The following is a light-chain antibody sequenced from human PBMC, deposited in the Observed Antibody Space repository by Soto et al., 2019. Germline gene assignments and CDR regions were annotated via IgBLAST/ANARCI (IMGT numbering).Light chain of an antibody. CDR2: DAS. J-gene: IGKJ4*01. V-gene: IGKV3D-15*01. CDR3: QQYGSSPPLS. CDR1: QSVGSK. Sequence: EIVMTQSPPTLSVSPGERATLSCRASQSVGSKLAWYQQRPGQAPRLLIYDASNRATGIPARFSGSGSGTEFSLTISSLQSEDFAVYSCQQYGSSPPLSFGGGTKVEIK.